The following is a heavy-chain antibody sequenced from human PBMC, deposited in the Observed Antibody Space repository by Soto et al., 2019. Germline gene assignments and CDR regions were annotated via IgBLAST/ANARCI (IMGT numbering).Heavy chain of an antibody. V-gene: IGHV1-69*13. CDR3: ARADYGGHPPVTTPFDY. J-gene: IGHJ4*02. CDR1: GGTFSSYA. Sequence: GASVKVSCKASGGTFSSYAISWVRQAPGQGLEWMGGIIPIFGTANYAQKFQGRVTITADESTSTAYMELSSLRSEDTAVYYCARADYGGHPPVTTPFDYWGQGTLVTVSS. CDR2: IIPIFGTA. D-gene: IGHD4-17*01.